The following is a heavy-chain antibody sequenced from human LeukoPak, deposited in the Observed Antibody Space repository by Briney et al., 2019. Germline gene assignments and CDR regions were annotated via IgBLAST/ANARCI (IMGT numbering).Heavy chain of an antibody. CDR3: ARGGYYDSSGSFDP. CDR1: GYTFARYY. CDR2: INPSGGST. Sequence: ASVKVSCKASGYTFARYYIHWVRQAPGQGLEWMGIINPSGGSTRYAQKFQGRVTMTRDTSTSTVYMELSSLRSDDTAVYHCARGGYYDSSGSFDPWGQGTLVTVSS. D-gene: IGHD3-22*01. V-gene: IGHV1-46*01. J-gene: IGHJ5*02.